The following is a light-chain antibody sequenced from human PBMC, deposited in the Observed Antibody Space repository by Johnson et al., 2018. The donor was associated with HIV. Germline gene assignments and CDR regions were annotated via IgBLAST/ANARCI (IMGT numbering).Light chain of an antibody. Sequence: QSVLTQPPSVSAAPGQKVTISCSGSSSNIGNNYVSWYQQLPGTAPKLLIYENNKRPSGIPDRFSGSKSGTSATLGITGLQTGDDADYYCGIWYASLSPLYVFGSGTTITVL. CDR2: ENN. V-gene: IGLV1-51*02. CDR3: GIWYASLSPLYV. CDR1: SSNIGNNY. J-gene: IGLJ1*01.